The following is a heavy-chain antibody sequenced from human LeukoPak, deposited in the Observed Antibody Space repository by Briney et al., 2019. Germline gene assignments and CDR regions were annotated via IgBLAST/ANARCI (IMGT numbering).Heavy chain of an antibody. CDR3: ARASVVVAARVFNY. CDR1: GGSISSSSYY. Sequence: SETLSLTCTVSGGSISSSSYYWGWIRQPPGKGLEWIGSIYYSGSTYYNPSLKSRVTISVDTSKNQFFLKLSSVTAADTAVYYCARASVVVAARVFNYWGQGTLVTVSS. CDR2: IYYSGST. V-gene: IGHV4-39*07. J-gene: IGHJ4*02. D-gene: IGHD2-15*01.